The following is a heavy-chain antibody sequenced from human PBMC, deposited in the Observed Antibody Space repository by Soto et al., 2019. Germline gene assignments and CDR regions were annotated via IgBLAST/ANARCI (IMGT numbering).Heavy chain of an antibody. CDR3: AKRIGDYDSSGYSDGMDV. J-gene: IGHJ6*02. V-gene: IGHV3-74*01. CDR1: GFTFSSYW. D-gene: IGHD3-22*01. Sequence: GGSLRLSCAASGFTFSSYWMHWVRQAPGKGLVWVARISNDGRSTSYADSVKGRFTISRDNSKNTLYLQMNSLRAEDTAVYYCAKRIGDYDSSGYSDGMDVWGQGTTVTVSS. CDR2: ISNDGRST.